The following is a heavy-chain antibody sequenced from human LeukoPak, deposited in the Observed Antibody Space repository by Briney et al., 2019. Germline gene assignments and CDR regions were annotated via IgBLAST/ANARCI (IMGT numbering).Heavy chain of an antibody. J-gene: IGHJ4*02. D-gene: IGHD4-17*01. CDR1: GGSFSGYY. V-gene: IGHV4-34*01. CDR3: ARASKSYGDLDY. CDR2: INHSGST. Sequence: SETLSLTCAVYGGSFSGYYWSWIRQPPGKGLEWIGEINHSGSTNYNPSLKSRVTISVDTSKNQFSLKLSSVTAADTAVYYCARASKSYGDLDYWGQGTLVTVSS.